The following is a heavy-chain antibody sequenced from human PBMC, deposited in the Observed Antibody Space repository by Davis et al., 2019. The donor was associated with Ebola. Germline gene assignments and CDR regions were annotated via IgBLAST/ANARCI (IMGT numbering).Heavy chain of an antibody. CDR1: VITFSSYA. D-gene: IGHD3-3*01. CDR3: ARSGLSFGVVKYHYGMDV. J-gene: IGHJ6*04. Sequence: GESLKISCADSVITFSSYAMTWVRQAPGKGLEWVSAISGSGGSTYYSDSVKGRFTISRDNSKKTMYLQMNSLRAEDTAVYYCARSGLSFGVVKYHYGMDVWGKGTTVTVFS. V-gene: IGHV3-23*01. CDR2: ISGSGGST.